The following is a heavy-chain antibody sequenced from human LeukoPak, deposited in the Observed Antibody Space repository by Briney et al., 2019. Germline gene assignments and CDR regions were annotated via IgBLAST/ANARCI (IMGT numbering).Heavy chain of an antibody. CDR3: ARGPMFFGVAYCDY. CDR1: GGSISSYY. D-gene: IGHD3-3*01. CDR2: IYTSGST. Sequence: SETLSLTCTVSGGSISSYYLSWIRQPAGKGLEWIGRIYTSGSTNYNPSLKSRVTMSVDTSKNQFSLKLSSVTAADTAVYYCARGPMFFGVAYCDYWGQGTLVTVSS. V-gene: IGHV4-4*07. J-gene: IGHJ4*02.